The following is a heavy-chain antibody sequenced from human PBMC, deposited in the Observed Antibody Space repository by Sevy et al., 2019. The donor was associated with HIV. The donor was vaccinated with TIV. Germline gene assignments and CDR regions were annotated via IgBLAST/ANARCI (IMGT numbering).Heavy chain of an antibody. CDR3: ARDGCSSTSCYSGRHYFDY. V-gene: IGHV3-53*01. J-gene: IGHJ4*02. CDR2: IYSGGST. D-gene: IGHD2-2*01. CDR1: GFTVSSNY. Sequence: GGSLRLSCAASGFTVSSNYMSWVRQAPGKGLEWVSVIYSGGSTYYADSLKGRFTISRDNSKNTLYLQMNSLRAEDTAVYYCARDGCSSTSCYSGRHYFDYWGQGTLVTVSS.